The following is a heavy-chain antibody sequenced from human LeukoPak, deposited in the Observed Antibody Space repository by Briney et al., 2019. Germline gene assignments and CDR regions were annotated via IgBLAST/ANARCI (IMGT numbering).Heavy chain of an antibody. J-gene: IGHJ5*02. D-gene: IGHD3-10*01. V-gene: IGHV1-2*04. CDR3: ARGSGSYYNVWNWFDP. Sequence: ASVKVSCKASGYTFTGYYMHWVRQAPGQGLEWMGWINPNSGGTNYAQKFQGWVTMTRDTSISTAYMELSRLRSDDTAVYYCARGSGSYYNVWNWFDPWGQGTLVTVSS. CDR1: GYTFTGYY. CDR2: INPNSGGT.